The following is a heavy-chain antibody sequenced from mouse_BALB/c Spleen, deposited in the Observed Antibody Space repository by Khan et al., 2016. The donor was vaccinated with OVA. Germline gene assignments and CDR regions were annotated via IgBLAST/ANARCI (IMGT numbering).Heavy chain of an antibody. V-gene: IGHV1-15*01. J-gene: IGHJ3*01. CDR1: GYTFPDYE. CDR2: IDPKTGVT. CDR3: TRSTFAY. Sequence: QVRLQQSGAELVRPGASVTLSCKASGYTFPDYELHWVKQTPVHGLEWIGVIDPKTGVTAYNQKFKGKATLTAGKSSSTAYMELRSLTSEDSAVYYCTRSTFAYWGQGTLVTVSA.